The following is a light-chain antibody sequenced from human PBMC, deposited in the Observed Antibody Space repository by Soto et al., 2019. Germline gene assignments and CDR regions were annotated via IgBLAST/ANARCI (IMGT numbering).Light chain of an antibody. CDR1: QGITSF. V-gene: IGKV1-9*01. J-gene: IGKJ4*01. CDR3: QQLNSYPLT. CDR2: TAS. Sequence: DIQLTQSPSFLSASVGDRVSITCRASQGITSFLAWYQQIPGKAPKLLIYTASTLQSGVPPRFSGSGSGTEFTLTISSLQPEDFGTYYCQQLNSYPLTFGEGTRVAIK.